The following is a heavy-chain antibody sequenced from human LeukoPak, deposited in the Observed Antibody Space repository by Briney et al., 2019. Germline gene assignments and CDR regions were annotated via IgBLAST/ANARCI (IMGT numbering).Heavy chain of an antibody. D-gene: IGHD2-2*01. CDR1: GFTFSSYA. Sequence: GGSLRLSCAASGFTFSSYAMHWVRQAPGKGLEWVAVISYDGSNKYYADSVKGRFTISRDNSKSTLYLQMNSLRAEDTAVYYCASTVVPAAPLWYWGQGTLVTVSS. J-gene: IGHJ4*02. CDR2: ISYDGSNK. V-gene: IGHV3-30-3*01. CDR3: ASTVVPAAPLWY.